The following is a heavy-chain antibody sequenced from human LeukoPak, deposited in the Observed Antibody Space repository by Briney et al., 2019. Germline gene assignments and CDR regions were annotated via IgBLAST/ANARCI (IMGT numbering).Heavy chain of an antibody. V-gene: IGHV3-11*04. J-gene: IGHJ4*02. CDR2: ISSSGSTI. CDR3: ASGSYYYEVDY. D-gene: IGHD1-26*01. Sequence: GGSLRLSCAASGFTFSDYYMSWIRQAPGKGLEWVSYISSSGSTIYYADSVKGRFTISRDNVKNSLYLQMNSLRAEDTAVYYCASGSYYYEVDYWGQGTLVTVSS. CDR1: GFTFSDYY.